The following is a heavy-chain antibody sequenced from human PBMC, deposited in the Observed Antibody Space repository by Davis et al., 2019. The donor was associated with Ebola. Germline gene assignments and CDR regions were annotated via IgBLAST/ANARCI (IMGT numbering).Heavy chain of an antibody. CDR3: ARGDSYYDPSGYYAGPEAPDH. V-gene: IGHV4-59*12. CDR2: IYHSGST. J-gene: IGHJ4*02. CDR1: GDSISSYY. Sequence: SETLSLTCTVSGDSISSYYWSWIRQPPGKGLEWIGYIYHSGSTYYNPSLKSRVTMSEDTSKNQLSLKLRSVTAADTAVYYCARGDSYYDPSGYYAGPEAPDHWGQGTLVSVSS. D-gene: IGHD3-22*01.